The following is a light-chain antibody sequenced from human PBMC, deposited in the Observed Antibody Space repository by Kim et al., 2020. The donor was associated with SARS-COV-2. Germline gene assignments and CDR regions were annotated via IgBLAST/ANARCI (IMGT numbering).Light chain of an antibody. V-gene: IGKV3-11*01. CDR3: QQRNNWPA. J-gene: IGKJ4*01. Sequence: EIVLTQSPATLSLSPGERATLSCRASQSVSSYLAWYQQKPGQPPRLLIYDASNRATDIPARFSGSGSGTDFTLTISSLEPEDSAVYYCQQRNNWPAFGGGTKLEI. CDR1: QSVSSY. CDR2: DAS.